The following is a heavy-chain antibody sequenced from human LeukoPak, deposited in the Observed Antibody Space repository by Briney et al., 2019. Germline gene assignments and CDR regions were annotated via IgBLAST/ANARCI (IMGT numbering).Heavy chain of an antibody. CDR1: GYTFTGYY. J-gene: IGHJ4*02. Sequence: ASVKVSCKASGYTFTGYYIHWVRQAPGQGFEWMGWIHPNIGGTKYVQKFQGRVTMTRDTSISTVYMELSSLRSDDTAVYYCARGGSGLAYWGQGTLVTVPS. D-gene: IGHD3-3*01. CDR2: IHPNIGGT. CDR3: ARGGSGLAY. V-gene: IGHV1-2*02.